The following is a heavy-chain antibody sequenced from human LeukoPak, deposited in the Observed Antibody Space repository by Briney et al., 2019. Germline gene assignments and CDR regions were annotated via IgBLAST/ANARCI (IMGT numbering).Heavy chain of an antibody. CDR2: IYYTGST. Sequence: PSETLSLTCTVSGGSVSDHYWSWIRQSPGKGLGWIGYIYYTGSTSYNPSLRSRVTMSADTSKNQFSLKLSSVTAADTAVYYCASRKQGNDYWGQGTLVTVSS. V-gene: IGHV4-59*02. D-gene: IGHD7-27*01. CDR1: GGSVSDHY. CDR3: ASRKQGNDY. J-gene: IGHJ4*02.